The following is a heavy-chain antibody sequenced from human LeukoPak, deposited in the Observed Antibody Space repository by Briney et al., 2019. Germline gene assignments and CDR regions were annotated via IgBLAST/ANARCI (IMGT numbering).Heavy chain of an antibody. CDR1: GGSVSSGSYY. V-gene: IGHV4-61*01. D-gene: IGHD2-2*01. Sequence: SETLSLTCTVSGGSVSSGSYYRSWIRQPPGKGLEWIGYIYYSGSTNYNPSLKSRVTISVDTSKNQFSLKLSSVTAADTAVYYCARGRRGPAARSYYFDYWGQGTLVTVSS. CDR3: ARGRRGPAARSYYFDY. J-gene: IGHJ4*02. CDR2: IYYSGST.